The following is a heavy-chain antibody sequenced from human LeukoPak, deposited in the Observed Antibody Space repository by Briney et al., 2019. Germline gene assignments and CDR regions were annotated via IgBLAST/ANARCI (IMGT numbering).Heavy chain of an antibody. D-gene: IGHD6-6*01. J-gene: IGHJ6*03. Sequence: GGSLRLSCAASGFTFSSYEMSWVRQAPGKGLEWVSSISSSSSYIYYADSVKGRFTISRDNAKNSLYLQMNSLRAEDTAVYYCARVVGYGSSSSYYYYYYMDVWGKGTTVTVSS. CDR2: ISSSSSYI. CDR3: ARVVGYGSSSSYYYYYYMDV. V-gene: IGHV3-21*01. CDR1: GFTFSSYE.